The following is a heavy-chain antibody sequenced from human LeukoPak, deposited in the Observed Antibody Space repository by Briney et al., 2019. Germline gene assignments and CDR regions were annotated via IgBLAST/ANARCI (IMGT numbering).Heavy chain of an antibody. Sequence: GGSLRLSCAASGFTFSIYAMHRVRQAPGRGLEYVSAITSTRSITYYADPVKGRFTISRDNSKNTLFLQMGSLRAEDMAVYYCARDFERGYFDYWGQGTLVTVSS. CDR1: GFTFSIYA. CDR2: ITSTRSIT. J-gene: IGHJ4*02. V-gene: IGHV3-64*02. CDR3: ARDFERGYFDY.